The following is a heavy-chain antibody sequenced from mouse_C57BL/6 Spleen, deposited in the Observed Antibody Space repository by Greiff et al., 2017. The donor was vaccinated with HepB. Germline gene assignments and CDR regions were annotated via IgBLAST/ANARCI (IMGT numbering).Heavy chain of an antibody. CDR3: ARKAGIYYGYLDY. CDR2: IDPSDSYT. Sequence: QVQLKQPGAELVRPGTSVKLSCKASGYTFTSYWMHWVKQRPGQGLEWIGVIDPSDSYTNYNQKFKGKATLTVDTSSSTAYMQLSSLTSEDSAVYDCARKAGIYYGYLDYWGQGTTLTVSS. J-gene: IGHJ2*01. CDR1: GYTFTSYW. V-gene: IGHV1-59*01. D-gene: IGHD2-1*01.